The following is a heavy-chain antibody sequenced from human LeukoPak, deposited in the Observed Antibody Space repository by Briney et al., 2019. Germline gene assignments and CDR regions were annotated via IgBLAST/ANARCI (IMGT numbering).Heavy chain of an antibody. J-gene: IGHJ3*02. D-gene: IGHD5-24*01. CDR3: VKSAGKDGYRDSFDI. CDR1: FSNSS. V-gene: IGHV3-23*01. CDR2: ISNSGDTT. Sequence: GGSLRLSCAASFSNSSLNWVRQAPGTGLEWVSTISNSGDTTYYADSVRGRFTISRDNSRNTLYLQMNSLRAEDTAVYYCVKSAGKDGYRDSFDIWGQGTLVTVSS.